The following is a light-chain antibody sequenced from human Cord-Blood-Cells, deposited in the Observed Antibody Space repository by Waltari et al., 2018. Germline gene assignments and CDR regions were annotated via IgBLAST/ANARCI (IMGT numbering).Light chain of an antibody. V-gene: IGLV2-8*01. CDR3: SSYAGSNNLV. J-gene: IGLJ1*01. CDR2: EVS. CDR1: RRAVGGYNY. Sequence: QSALTQPPSASGPPGQPVTISPTGTRRAVGGYNYVPWYQQHPGKAPKLMIYEVSKRPSGVPDRFSGSKSGNTASLTVSGLQAEDEADYYCSSYAGSNNLVFGTGTKVTVL.